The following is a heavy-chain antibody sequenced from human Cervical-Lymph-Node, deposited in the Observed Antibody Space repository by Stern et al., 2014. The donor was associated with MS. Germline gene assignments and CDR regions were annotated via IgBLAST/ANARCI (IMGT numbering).Heavy chain of an antibody. CDR2: ITAYNGNR. CDR1: GYTFNTYG. J-gene: IGHJ4*02. V-gene: IGHV1-18*04. D-gene: IGHD3-22*01. CDR3: ARDERDYFDTSGYPEYYFDY. Sequence: VQLVQSGAEVKKPGASVTVSCKASGYTFNTYGISWVRQAPGQGLEWMGWITAYNGNRNYAQKVQGRVTMTTDTSTNTAYMELRSLRSDDTAVYFCARDERDYFDTSGYPEYYFDYWGQGTLVTVSS.